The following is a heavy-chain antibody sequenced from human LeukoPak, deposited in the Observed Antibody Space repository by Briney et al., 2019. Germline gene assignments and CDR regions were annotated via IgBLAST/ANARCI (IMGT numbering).Heavy chain of an antibody. Sequence: GGSLRLSCAASGFTFSSYAMSWVRQAPGKGLEWVANIKEDGSDKNYVDSVKGRFTISRDNAKNSLYLQMNSLRAEDTAVYYCARDAASGYDRFDYWGQGTQVTVSS. V-gene: IGHV3-7*01. J-gene: IGHJ4*02. CDR1: GFTFSSYA. CDR2: IKEDGSDK. CDR3: ARDAASGYDRFDY. D-gene: IGHD2-2*01.